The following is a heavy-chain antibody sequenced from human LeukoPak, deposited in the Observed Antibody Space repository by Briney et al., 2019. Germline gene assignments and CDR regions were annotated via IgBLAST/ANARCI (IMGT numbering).Heavy chain of an antibody. V-gene: IGHV4-31*03. J-gene: IGHJ6*02. CDR1: GGSISSGGYY. CDR3: ARDRADCSSTSCYGYYYYYGMDV. Sequence: KPSQTLSLTCTVPGGSISSGGYYWSWIRQHPGKGLEWIGYIYYSGSTYYNPSLKSRVTISVDTSKNQFSLKLSSVTAADTAVYYCARDRADCSSTSCYGYYYYYGMDVWGQGTTVTVSS. CDR2: IYYSGST. D-gene: IGHD2-2*01.